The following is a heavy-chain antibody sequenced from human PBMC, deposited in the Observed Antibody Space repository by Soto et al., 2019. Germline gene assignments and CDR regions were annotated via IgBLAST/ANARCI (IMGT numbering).Heavy chain of an antibody. J-gene: IGHJ4*02. CDR1: GYTFTSYA. CDR3: ARDTAMALPDA. Sequence: QVQLVQSGAEVKKPGASVKVSCKASGYTFTSYAISWVRQAPGQGLEWMGWVNAYNGNTNSAQKLQGRVTMTTDTSTNTAYMELRSLRSDDTAVYYCARDTAMALPDAWGQGTLVTVSS. D-gene: IGHD5-18*01. CDR2: VNAYNGNT. V-gene: IGHV1-18*01.